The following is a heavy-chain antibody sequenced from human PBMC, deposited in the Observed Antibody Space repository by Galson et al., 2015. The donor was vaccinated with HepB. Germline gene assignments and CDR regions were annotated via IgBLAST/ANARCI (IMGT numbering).Heavy chain of an antibody. CDR3: AKDGEAWYNSGWSLYGMDV. D-gene: IGHD6-19*01. Sequence: SLRLSCAASGFTFSSYGMHWVRQAPGKGLEWVAVISYEGSHKYYADSVKGRVTISRDNSKNTMYLQMNSLRVEDTADYYCAKDGEAWYNSGWSLYGMDVWGQGTTVTVAS. CDR1: GFTFSSYG. V-gene: IGHV3-30*18. J-gene: IGHJ6*02. CDR2: ISYEGSHK.